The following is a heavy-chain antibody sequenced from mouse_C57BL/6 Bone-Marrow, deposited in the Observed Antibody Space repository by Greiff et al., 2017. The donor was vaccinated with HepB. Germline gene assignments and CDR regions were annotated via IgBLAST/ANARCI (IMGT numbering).Heavy chain of an antibody. D-gene: IGHD4-1*01. Sequence: QVQLQQSGPELVKPGASVKISCKASGYAFSSSWMNWVKQRPGKGLEWLGRIYPGDGDTNYNGKFKGKATLTADKSSSTAYMQLSSLTSEDSAVYFCARGELGRFAYWGQGTLVTVSA. V-gene: IGHV1-82*01. J-gene: IGHJ3*01. CDR3: ARGELGRFAY. CDR2: IYPGDGDT. CDR1: GYAFSSSW.